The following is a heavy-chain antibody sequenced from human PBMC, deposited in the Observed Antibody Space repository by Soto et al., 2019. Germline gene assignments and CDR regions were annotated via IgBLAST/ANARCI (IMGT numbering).Heavy chain of an antibody. V-gene: IGHV1-69*02. Sequence: QVQLVQSGAEVMKPGSSVRVSCTTSGGTFNFYTINWVRQAPGQGLEWVGRVNPIVGMSNSAQKFQGRVTITADKSTKIAYMDLTRLKSEDTAVYYCATSYGSGSTHFDSWGQGTLVTVSS. CDR3: ATSYGSGSTHFDS. CDR1: GGTFNFYT. CDR2: VNPIVGMS. J-gene: IGHJ4*02. D-gene: IGHD3-10*01.